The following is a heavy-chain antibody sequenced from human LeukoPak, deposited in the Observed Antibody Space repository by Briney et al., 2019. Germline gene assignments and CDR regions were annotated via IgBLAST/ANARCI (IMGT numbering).Heavy chain of an antibody. CDR3: AKALTGDDAFDI. J-gene: IGHJ3*02. Sequence: GGSLRLSCAASGFTFSSYAMRWVRQAPGKGLEGVSAIGVSGGSTYYADSVKGRFTITIDNSKNTLYLQMNSLRAEDTAVYYCAKALTGDDAFDIWGQGTMVTVSS. V-gene: IGHV3-23*01. CDR2: IGVSGGST. CDR1: GFTFSSYA. D-gene: IGHD7-27*01.